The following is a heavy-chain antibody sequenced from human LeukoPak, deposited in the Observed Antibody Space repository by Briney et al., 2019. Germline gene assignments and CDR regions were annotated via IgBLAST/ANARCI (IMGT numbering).Heavy chain of an antibody. CDR3: AKSRESDYYYGMDA. CDR2: ISYDGSNK. D-gene: IGHD3-10*01. CDR1: GFTFSSYG. J-gene: IGHJ6*04. Sequence: PGGSLRLSCAASGFTFSSYGMHWVRQAPGKGLEWVGVISYDGSNKYYADSVKGRFTISRDNSKNTLYLQMNSLRAEDTAVYYCAKSRESDYYYGMDAWGKGTTVTVSS. V-gene: IGHV3-30*18.